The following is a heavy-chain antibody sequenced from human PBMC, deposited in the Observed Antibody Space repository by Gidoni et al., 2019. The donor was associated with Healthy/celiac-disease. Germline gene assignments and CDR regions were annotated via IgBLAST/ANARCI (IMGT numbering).Heavy chain of an antibody. J-gene: IGHJ5*02. CDR3: ARGGDILTGYYQENWFDP. CDR2: ISDDGSNK. CDR1: GFTFSSYA. Sequence: QVQLVESGGGVVQPGRSLRLSCAASGFTFSSYAMHWVRQAPGKGLEWVAVISDDGSNKYYTDSVKGLFTISRDNSKNTLYLQMNSLRAEDTAVYYWARGGDILTGYYQENWFDPWGQGTLVTVSS. D-gene: IGHD3-9*01. V-gene: IGHV3-30-3*01.